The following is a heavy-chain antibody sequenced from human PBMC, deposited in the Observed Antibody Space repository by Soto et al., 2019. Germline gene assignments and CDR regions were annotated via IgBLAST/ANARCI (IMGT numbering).Heavy chain of an antibody. V-gene: IGHV4-31*03. CDR3: ARDNGRGHLND. CDR2: IYYSGST. J-gene: IGHJ1*01. CDR1: GGSISSGGYY. Sequence: SETLSLTCTVSGGSISSGGYYWSWIRQHPGKGLEWIGYIYYSGSTYYNPSLKSRVTISVGTSKNQFSLKLSSVTAADTAVYYCARDNGRGHLNDWGQGTLVTVSS. D-gene: IGHD2-8*01.